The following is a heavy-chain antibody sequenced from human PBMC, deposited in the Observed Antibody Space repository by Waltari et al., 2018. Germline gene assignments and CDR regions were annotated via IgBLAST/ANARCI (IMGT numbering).Heavy chain of an antibody. V-gene: IGHV3-43D*04. CDR2: ISWDGGRT. D-gene: IGHD6-6*01. J-gene: IGHJ4*02. CDR3: AKIARQGWDFDY. CDR1: GFTFDDYA. Sequence: EVQLVESGGVVVQPGGSLRLSCAASGFTFDDYAMHWVRQAPGKGLEWVSLISWDGGRTYYADSVKGRFTISRDNSKNSLYLQMNSLRAEDTALYYCAKIARQGWDFDYWGQGTLVTVSS.